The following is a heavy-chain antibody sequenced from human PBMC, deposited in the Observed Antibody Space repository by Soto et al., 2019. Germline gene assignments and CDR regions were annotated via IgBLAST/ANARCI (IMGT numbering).Heavy chain of an antibody. CDR2: ISWNSGSI. CDR3: AKGVTIFGVVIQGYFDL. Sequence: EVQLVESGGGLVQPGRSLRLSCAASGFTFDDYAMHWVRQAPGKGLEWVSGISWNSGSIGYADSVKGRFTISRDNAKNSLYLQMNSLRAEDTALYYCAKGVTIFGVVIQGYFDLWGRGTLVTVSS. D-gene: IGHD3-3*01. J-gene: IGHJ2*01. CDR1: GFTFDDYA. V-gene: IGHV3-9*01.